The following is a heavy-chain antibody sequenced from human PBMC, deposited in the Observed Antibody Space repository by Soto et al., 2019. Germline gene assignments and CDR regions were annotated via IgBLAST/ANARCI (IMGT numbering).Heavy chain of an antibody. Sequence: SETLSLTCTVSGGSISSSSYYWGWIRQPPGKGLEWIGSIYYSGSTYYNPSLKGRVTISVDTSKNQFSLKLSSVTAADTAVYYCARRGGDCISTSCYLDYWGQGTLVTVSS. CDR3: ARRGGDCISTSCYLDY. CDR1: GGSISSSSYY. CDR2: IYYSGST. D-gene: IGHD2-2*01. J-gene: IGHJ4*02. V-gene: IGHV4-39*07.